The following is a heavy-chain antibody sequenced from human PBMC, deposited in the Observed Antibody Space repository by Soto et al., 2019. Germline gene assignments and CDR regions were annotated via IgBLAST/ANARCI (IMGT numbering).Heavy chain of an antibody. CDR1: GVTFSSYW. CDR2: INSDGSST. CDR3: AIEPLDYSNFDTSY. J-gene: IGHJ4*02. V-gene: IGHV3-74*01. Sequence: GGSLRLSCAASGVTFSSYWMNWVRQAPGKGLVWVSRINSDGSSTSYADSVKGRFTISRDNAKNTLYLQMNSLRAEDTAVFYYAIEPLDYSNFDTSYWGQGTLVIVSS. D-gene: IGHD4-4*01.